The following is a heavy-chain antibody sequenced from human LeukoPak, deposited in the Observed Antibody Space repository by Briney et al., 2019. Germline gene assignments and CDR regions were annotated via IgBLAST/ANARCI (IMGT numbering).Heavy chain of an antibody. CDR3: ARDRYPAAREFDY. J-gene: IGHJ4*02. V-gene: IGHV3-74*01. D-gene: IGHD2-2*01. CDR1: GFTFTKYW. Sequence: PGGSLRLSCAASGFTFTKYWMHWVRQTPGKGLVWVSRLDTDGSDTSYVDSVKGRFTISRDNAKNTLYLQMNNLRAEDTAMYYCARDRYPAAREFDYWGQGTLVTVSS. CDR2: LDTDGSDT.